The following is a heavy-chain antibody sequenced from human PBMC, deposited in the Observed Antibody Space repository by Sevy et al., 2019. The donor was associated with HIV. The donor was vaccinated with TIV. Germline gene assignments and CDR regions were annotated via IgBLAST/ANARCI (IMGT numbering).Heavy chain of an antibody. J-gene: IGHJ4*02. V-gene: IGHV4-61*08. CDR2: ISYRTTT. CDR3: AREKMTGIVDPPHGFDF. Sequence: SETLSLTCSVSGGSVSSGDYYWGWIRQSPGKGLECIGYISYRTTTNYNPSLKSRVTISVDSSKNQFSLRLTSVTAADTAIYYCAREKMTGIVDPPHGFDFWGQGALVTVSS. CDR1: GGSVSSGDYY. D-gene: IGHD3-22*01.